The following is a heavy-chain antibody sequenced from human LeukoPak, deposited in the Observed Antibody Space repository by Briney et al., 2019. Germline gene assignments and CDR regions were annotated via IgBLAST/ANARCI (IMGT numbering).Heavy chain of an antibody. D-gene: IGHD7-27*01. CDR2: IYTSGST. CDR3: ARSNWGNYYYMDV. J-gene: IGHJ6*03. CDR1: GASISSYY. Sequence: PSETLSLTCTVSGASISSYYWSWIRQPAGKGLEWIGRIYTSGSTNYNPSLKSRVTMSLEKSKNQFSLKLSSVTAADTAVYYCARSNWGNYYYMDVWGKGTTVTVSS. V-gene: IGHV4-4*07.